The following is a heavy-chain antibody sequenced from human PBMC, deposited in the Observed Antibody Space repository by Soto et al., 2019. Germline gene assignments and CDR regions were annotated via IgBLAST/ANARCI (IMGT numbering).Heavy chain of an antibody. Sequence: GESLKISCKGSGYSFTSYWIGWVRQMPGKGLEWMGIIYPGDSDTRYSPSFQGQVAFSADKSISTAYLQWSGLKASDTAIYYCAGRRTTGWFFDCWGQGNLVTVGS. CDR3: AGRRTTGWFFDC. CDR1: GYSFTSYW. D-gene: IGHD6-19*01. V-gene: IGHV5-51*01. CDR2: IYPGDSDT. J-gene: IGHJ4*02.